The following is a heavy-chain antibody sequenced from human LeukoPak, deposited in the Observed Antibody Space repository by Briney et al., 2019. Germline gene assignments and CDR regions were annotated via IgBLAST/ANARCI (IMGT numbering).Heavy chain of an antibody. CDR1: GYTFTSYA. D-gene: IGHD3-9*01. Sequence: GASVKVSCKASGYTFTSYAMHWVRQAPGQRLEWMGWINAGNGNTKYSQKFQGRVTITRDTSASTAYMELSSLRSEDTAVYYCARGGLTVPFQQPGAFDIWGQGTMVTVSS. CDR2: INAGNGNT. J-gene: IGHJ3*02. CDR3: ARGGLTVPFQQPGAFDI. V-gene: IGHV1-3*01.